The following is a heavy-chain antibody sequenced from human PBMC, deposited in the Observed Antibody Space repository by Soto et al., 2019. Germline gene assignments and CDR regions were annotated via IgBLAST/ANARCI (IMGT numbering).Heavy chain of an antibody. CDR3: AYDRSDYSGDARDSMDV. CDR2: ISSNGGST. J-gene: IGHJ6*03. D-gene: IGHD3-22*01. V-gene: IGHV3-64D*08. CDR1: GFTFSSYA. Sequence: SLRLSCSASGFTFSSYAMHWVRQAPGKGLEYVSAISSNGGSTYYADSVKGRFTISRDNSKNTLYLQMSSLRAEDTAVYYCAYDRSDYSGDARDSMDVWGKGTTVTVSS.